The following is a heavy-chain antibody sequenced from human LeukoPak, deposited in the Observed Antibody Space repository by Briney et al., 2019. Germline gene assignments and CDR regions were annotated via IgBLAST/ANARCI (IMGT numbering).Heavy chain of an antibody. CDR2: ISNSDYST. CDR3: AKATGYLL. J-gene: IGHJ4*02. CDR1: GFTFSSYA. V-gene: IGHV3-23*01. D-gene: IGHD1-14*01. Sequence: GGSLRLSCAASGFTFSSYAMSWVRQAPGKGLEWVSTISNSDYSTYYADSVKGRLTISRANSENTLYLQMNNLRAEDTAVYYCAKATGYLLWGQGTLVTVSS.